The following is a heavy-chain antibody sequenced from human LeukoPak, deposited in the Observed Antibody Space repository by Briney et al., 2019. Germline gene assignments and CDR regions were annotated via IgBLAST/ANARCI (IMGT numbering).Heavy chain of an antibody. CDR2: VGGYNGKT. CDR1: GFTLISYG. Sequence: ASVKVSCKASGFTLISYGISWVRQAPGQGPEWMGWVGGYNGKTSYSEKFQGRVSMTTDSSTSTTYMELRSLRSDDTAVYYCAKDLVGYGDYAYYFDNWGQGTLVTVSS. J-gene: IGHJ4*02. CDR3: AKDLVGYGDYAYYFDN. D-gene: IGHD4-17*01. V-gene: IGHV1-18*01.